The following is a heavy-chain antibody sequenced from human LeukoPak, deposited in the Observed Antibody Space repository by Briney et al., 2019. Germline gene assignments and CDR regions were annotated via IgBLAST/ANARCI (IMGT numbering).Heavy chain of an antibody. CDR1: GFTFTTYW. Sequence: GGSLRLSCAASGFTFTTYWMSWVRQAPGKGLEWVANIKQDGTEKYCVDSVKGRFTISRDNAKNSLYLQMNSLRAEDTAVYYCAKGPPSTMIVVVTRPKYFQHWGQGTLVTVSS. D-gene: IGHD3-22*01. J-gene: IGHJ1*01. V-gene: IGHV3-7*03. CDR3: AKGPPSTMIVVVTRPKYFQH. CDR2: IKQDGTEK.